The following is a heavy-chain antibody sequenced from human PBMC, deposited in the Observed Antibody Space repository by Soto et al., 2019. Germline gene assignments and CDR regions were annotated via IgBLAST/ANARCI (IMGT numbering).Heavy chain of an antibody. CDR3: ARLPSNYARSIAVAGLFDY. V-gene: IGHV4-39*01. CDR1: GGSISSSSYY. Sequence: QLQLQESGPGLVKPSETLSLTCTVSGGSISSSSYYWGWIRQPPGKGLEWIGSIYYSGSTYYNPSRKSRVTLSVDTSKNQFSLKLSSVTAADTAVYYCARLPSNYARSIAVAGLFDYWGQGTLVTVSS. D-gene: IGHD6-19*01. J-gene: IGHJ4*02. CDR2: IYYSGST.